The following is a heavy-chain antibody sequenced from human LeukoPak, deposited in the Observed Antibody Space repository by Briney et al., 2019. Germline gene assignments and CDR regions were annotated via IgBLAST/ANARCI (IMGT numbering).Heavy chain of an antibody. V-gene: IGHV4-34*01. J-gene: IGHJ3*02. D-gene: IGHD3-22*01. CDR3: ARARSPTVVVITFGWADAFDI. CDR2: INHSGST. CDR1: GGSFSGYY. Sequence: SETLSLTCAVYGGSFSGYYWSWIRQPPGKGLEWIGEINHSGSTNYNPSLKSRVTISVDTSKNQFSLKLSSVTAADTAVYYCARARSPTVVVITFGWADAFDIWGQGTMVTVSS.